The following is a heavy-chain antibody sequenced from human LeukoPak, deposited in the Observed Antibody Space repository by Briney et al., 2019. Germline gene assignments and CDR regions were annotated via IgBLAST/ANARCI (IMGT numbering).Heavy chain of an antibody. J-gene: IGHJ4*02. D-gene: IGHD6-19*01. V-gene: IGHV3-23*01. CDR2: ISGSGGNT. CDR3: ARLAWLDRNFDY. Sequence: GGSLRLSCAASGFTFSSYAMSWVRQAPGKGLEWVSGISGSGGNTYNTDSVRGRFTVSRDNSKNTVYLQMNSLRAEDTAVYYCARLAWLDRNFDYWGQGTLVTVSP. CDR1: GFTFSSYA.